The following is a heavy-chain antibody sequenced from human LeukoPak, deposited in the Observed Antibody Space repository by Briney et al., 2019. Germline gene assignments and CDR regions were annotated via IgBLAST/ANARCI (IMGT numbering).Heavy chain of an antibody. CDR2: INPSSGGT. D-gene: IGHD3-16*01. J-gene: IGHJ4*02. CDR3: ARDGVPIEY. V-gene: IGHV1-2*02. Sequence: ASVKVSCEGSGYTFTAYYIHWVRKAPSQGLEWMGWINPSSGGTNYAERFQGRVTVTRDTSISTAYMELTRLRSDDTAMYYCARDGVPIEYWGQGTLVTVSS. CDR1: GYTFTAYY.